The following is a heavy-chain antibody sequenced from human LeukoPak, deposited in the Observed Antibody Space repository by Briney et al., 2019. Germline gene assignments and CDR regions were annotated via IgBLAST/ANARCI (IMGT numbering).Heavy chain of an antibody. J-gene: IGHJ4*02. V-gene: IGHV3-30*02. CDR1: GFTFSSYG. Sequence: GGSLRLSCAASGFTFSSYGMHWVRQAPRKGLERVAFIRNDGSNKYYADSVKGRFTISRDNSKNTLYLQMNSLRAEDTAVYYCAKDADDDFWSDSLGSYFDYWGQGTLVTVSS. CDR2: IRNDGSNK. D-gene: IGHD3-3*01. CDR3: AKDADDDFWSDSLGSYFDY.